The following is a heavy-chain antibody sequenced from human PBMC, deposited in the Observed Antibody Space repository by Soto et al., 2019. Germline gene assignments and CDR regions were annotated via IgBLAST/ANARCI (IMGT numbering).Heavy chain of an antibody. V-gene: IGHV3-7*01. Sequence: PGGSLRLSCAASGFTFSSYWMSWVRQAPGKGLEWVANIKQDGSDKYYVDSVKGRFTISRDNAKNSLYLQMNSLRAEDTAVYYCARDHYDILTGYLAYWGQGTLVTVSS. CDR2: IKQDGSDK. CDR1: GFTFSSYW. D-gene: IGHD3-9*01. CDR3: ARDHYDILTGYLAY. J-gene: IGHJ4*02.